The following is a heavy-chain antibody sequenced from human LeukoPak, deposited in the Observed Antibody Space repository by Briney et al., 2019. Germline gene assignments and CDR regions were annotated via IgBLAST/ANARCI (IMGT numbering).Heavy chain of an antibody. CDR1: GFTFSSYS. CDR3: AKDGRAGYFDS. Sequence: PGGSLRLSCAASGFTFSSYSMNWVRQAPGKGLEWVTVISSDGSNTNNADSVKGRFSISRDNSKSTLYLQMNNLRPEDTAIYFCAKDGRAGYFDSWGQGTLVTVSS. CDR2: ISSDGSNT. V-gene: IGHV3-30*18. J-gene: IGHJ4*02.